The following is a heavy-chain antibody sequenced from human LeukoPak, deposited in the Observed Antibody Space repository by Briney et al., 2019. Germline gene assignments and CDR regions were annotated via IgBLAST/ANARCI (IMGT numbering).Heavy chain of an antibody. J-gene: IGHJ6*02. Sequence: SQTLSLTCAISGDSVSTYSAAWNWIRQSPSRGLEWLGRIYYRSKWYNEYAVFVKSRITINPDTSKNQFSLQLNSVTPEDTAVYYCARDYYYGMDVWGQGTTVTVSS. CDR1: GDSVSTYSAA. CDR2: IYYRSKWYN. V-gene: IGHV6-1*01. CDR3: ARDYYYGMDV.